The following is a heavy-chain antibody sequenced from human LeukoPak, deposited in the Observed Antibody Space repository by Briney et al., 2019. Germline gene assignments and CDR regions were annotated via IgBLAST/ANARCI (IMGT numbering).Heavy chain of an antibody. CDR3: ARQMTSRIAVAGQSDY. Sequence: ASVKVSCKASGYTFTSYGISWVRQAPGQGREWMGWISAYNANTNYAQKLQGRVTMTTDTSTSTAYMELRSLRSDDTAVYYCARQMTSRIAVAGQSDYWGQGTLVTVSS. CDR1: GYTFTSYG. J-gene: IGHJ4*02. CDR2: ISAYNANT. D-gene: IGHD6-19*01. V-gene: IGHV1-18*01.